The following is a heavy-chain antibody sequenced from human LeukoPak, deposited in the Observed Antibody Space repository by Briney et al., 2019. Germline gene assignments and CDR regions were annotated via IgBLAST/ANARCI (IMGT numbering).Heavy chain of an antibody. V-gene: IGHV4-59*11. CDR3: ARGRTGYQLLPTKKDYSYYYVDV. CDR2: IYYSGST. Sequence: PSETLSLTCTVSGGSISSHYWSWIRQPPGKGLEWIGYIYYSGSTNYNPSLKSRVTISVDTSKNQFSLKLRSVTAADRAVYYCARGRTGYQLLPTKKDYSYYYVDVWDKGTTVTVSS. D-gene: IGHD2-2*01. CDR1: GGSISSHY. J-gene: IGHJ6*03.